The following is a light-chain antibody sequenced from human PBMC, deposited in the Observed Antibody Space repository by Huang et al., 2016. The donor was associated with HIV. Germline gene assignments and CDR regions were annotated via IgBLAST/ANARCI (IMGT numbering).Light chain of an antibody. CDR2: WAS. Sequence: DIVMTQSPDSLAVSLGERATINCKSSQSVLSSYKNKNYLAWYQQKPGQPPKLLFYWASTRESGVPDRFSGSGSGTDFTLTSTSLQAEDVAVYYCQQYYSIPYTFGQGTKLEIK. CDR1: QSVLSSYKNKNY. CDR3: QQYYSIPYT. V-gene: IGKV4-1*01. J-gene: IGKJ2*01.